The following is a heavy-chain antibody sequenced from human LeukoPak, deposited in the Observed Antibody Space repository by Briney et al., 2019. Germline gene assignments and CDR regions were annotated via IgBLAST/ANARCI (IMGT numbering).Heavy chain of an antibody. J-gene: IGHJ4*02. CDR1: GFTFSSYW. Sequence: PGGSLRLSCAASGFTFSSYWMSWVRQAPGKGLEWVANIKQGGSEKYYVDSVKGRFTISRDNAKNSLYLQMNSLRAEDTAVYYCARGRYSGSYPSYFDYWGQGTLVTVSS. CDR2: IKQGGSEK. V-gene: IGHV3-7*04. D-gene: IGHD1-26*01. CDR3: ARGRYSGSYPSYFDY.